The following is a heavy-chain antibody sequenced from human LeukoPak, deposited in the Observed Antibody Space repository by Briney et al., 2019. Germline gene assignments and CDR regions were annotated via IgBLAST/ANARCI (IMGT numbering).Heavy chain of an antibody. J-gene: IGHJ4*02. CDR3: ARDAYYYDSSGYYLPAGADY. D-gene: IGHD3-22*01. Sequence: GGSLRLSCAASGFTCSRCSMNWVRQAPGKGLEWVSYISSGSRAIYYAGSVKGRFTISRDNAKNSLYLQMNSLRAEDTAVYYCARDAYYYDSSGYYLPAGADYWGQGTLVTVSS. V-gene: IGHV3-48*01. CDR2: ISSGSRAI. CDR1: GFTCSRCS.